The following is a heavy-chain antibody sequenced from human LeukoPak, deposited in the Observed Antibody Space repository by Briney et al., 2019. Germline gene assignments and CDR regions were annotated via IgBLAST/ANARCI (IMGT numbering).Heavy chain of an antibody. CDR3: ARSRPGKDYYYMDV. Sequence: PSETLSLTCAVYGGSFSGYYWSWIRQPPGKGLEWIGEINHSGSTNYNPSLKSRVTISVDTSKNQFSLKLSSVTAADTAVYYCARSRPGKDYYYMDVWGKGTTVTVSS. CDR2: INHSGST. D-gene: IGHD4-23*01. V-gene: IGHV4-34*01. CDR1: GGSFSGYY. J-gene: IGHJ6*03.